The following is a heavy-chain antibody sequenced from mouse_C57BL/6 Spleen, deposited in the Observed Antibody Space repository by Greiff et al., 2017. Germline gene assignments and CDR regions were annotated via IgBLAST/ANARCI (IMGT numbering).Heavy chain of an antibody. CDR2: ISSGSSTT. CDR1: GFTFSDYG. CDR3: ARPGDYLYYAMDY. J-gene: IGHJ4*01. Sequence: EVQLVESGGGLVKPGGSLKLSCAASGFTFSDYGMHWVRQAPGKGLEWVAYISSGSSTTYYADTVKGRFTLSRDNAKNTLFLQMTSLRSEDTAVYYCARPGDYLYYAMDYWGQGTSVTVSS. D-gene: IGHD2-4*01. V-gene: IGHV5-17*01.